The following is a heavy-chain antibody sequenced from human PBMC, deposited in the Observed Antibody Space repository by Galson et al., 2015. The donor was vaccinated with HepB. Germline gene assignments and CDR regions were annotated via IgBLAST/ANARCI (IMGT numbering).Heavy chain of an antibody. D-gene: IGHD4-17*01. CDR1: GFTFSSYG. CDR2: ISYDGSNK. J-gene: IGHJ4*02. CDR3: AKASYDYGDYGSFDY. Sequence: LRLSCAASGFTFSSYGMHWVRQAPGKGLEWAAVISYDGSNKYYADSVKGRFTISRDNSKNTLYLQMNSLRAEDTAVYYCAKASYDYGDYGSFDYWGQGTLVTVSS. V-gene: IGHV3-30*18.